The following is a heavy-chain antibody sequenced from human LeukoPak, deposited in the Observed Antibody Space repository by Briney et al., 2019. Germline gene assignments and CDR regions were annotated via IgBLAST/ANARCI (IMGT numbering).Heavy chain of an antibody. Sequence: PSETLSLTCAVYGGSFSGHYWSWIRQPPGKGLEWIGEINHRRSTNYNPSLKSRVTMSVDTSKNQFSLKLSSVTAADTAVYYCARELELRGRGLDFWGQGTLVTVSS. V-gene: IGHV4-34*01. J-gene: IGHJ4*02. CDR2: INHRRST. CDR1: GGSFSGHY. CDR3: ARELELRGRGLDF. D-gene: IGHD1-7*01.